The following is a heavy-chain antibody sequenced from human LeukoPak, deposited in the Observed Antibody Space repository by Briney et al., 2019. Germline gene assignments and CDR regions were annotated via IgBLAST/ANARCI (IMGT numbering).Heavy chain of an antibody. D-gene: IGHD3-9*01. CDR3: ARVRLYDILTGYFNDFDY. CDR2: ITTNTGNP. CDR1: GYTFTSYA. J-gene: IGHJ4*02. V-gene: IGHV7-4-1*02. Sequence: ASVKVSCKASGYTFTSYAMNWVRQAPGQGLEWMGWITTNTGNPTYAQGFTGRFVFSLDTSVSTAYLQISSLKAEDTAVYYCARVRLYDILTGYFNDFDYWGQGTLVTVSS.